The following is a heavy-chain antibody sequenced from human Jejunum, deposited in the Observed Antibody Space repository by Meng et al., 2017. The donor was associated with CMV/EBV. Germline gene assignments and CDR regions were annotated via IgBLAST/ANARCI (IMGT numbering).Heavy chain of an antibody. J-gene: IGHJ4*02. D-gene: IGHD3-16*01. Sequence: ASGFTFHHPCVTWVPPRPGKRLEWVGRNNTKSAGKTTRYAAAVKCRFSISRDDSNNTLYLQMNSLKSADTAVYYCKTSLDWGSTSDYWGQGTLVTVSS. CDR3: KTSLDWGSTSDY. V-gene: IGHV3-15*01. CDR1: GFTFHHPC. CDR2: NNTKSAGKTT.